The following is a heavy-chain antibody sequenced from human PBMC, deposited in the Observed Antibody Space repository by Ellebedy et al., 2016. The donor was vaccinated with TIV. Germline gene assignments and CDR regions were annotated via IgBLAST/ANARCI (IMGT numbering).Heavy chain of an antibody. CDR1: GGSISDYY. J-gene: IGHJ4*02. Sequence: SETLSLXXTVSGGSISDYYWSWIRQPAGKGLEWIGRIYNSRTTNYNPSLKSRVTMSVDTSKSQFSLKLSSVTAADTAVYYCARISGSRRNYYFDYWGQGTLVTVSS. D-gene: IGHD3-10*01. V-gene: IGHV4-4*07. CDR2: IYNSRTT. CDR3: ARISGSRRNYYFDY.